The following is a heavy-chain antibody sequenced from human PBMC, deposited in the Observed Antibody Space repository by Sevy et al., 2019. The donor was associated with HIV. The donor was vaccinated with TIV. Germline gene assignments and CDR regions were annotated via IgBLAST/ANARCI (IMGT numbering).Heavy chain of an antibody. J-gene: IGHJ5*02. V-gene: IGHV3-20*01. Sequence: GGSLRLSCAASGFTFDDYGMSWVRQAPGKGLEWVSGINWNGGRIGYADSVKGRFTISRDNTKISLYLQMNSQRAEDTALYHCARGQVRRYSNSWQGFDPWGQGTLVTVSS. D-gene: IGHD6-13*01. CDR2: INWNGGRI. CDR1: GFTFDDYG. CDR3: ARGQVRRYSNSWQGFDP.